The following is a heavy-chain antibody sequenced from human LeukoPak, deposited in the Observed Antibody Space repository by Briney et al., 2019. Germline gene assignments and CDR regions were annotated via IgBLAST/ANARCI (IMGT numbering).Heavy chain of an antibody. CDR3: ARAPTYYYDTSRSSLTLDWYFDL. V-gene: IGHV3-7*01. CDR2: IKQDGSEK. D-gene: IGHD3-22*01. J-gene: IGHJ2*01. Sequence: PGGSLRLSCAASGFTFSSYGMHWVRQAPGKGLEWVANIKQDGSEKYYVDSVKGRFTISRDNAKNSLYLQMNSLRAEDTAVYYCARAPTYYYDTSRSSLTLDWYFDLWGRGTLVTVSS. CDR1: GFTFSSYG.